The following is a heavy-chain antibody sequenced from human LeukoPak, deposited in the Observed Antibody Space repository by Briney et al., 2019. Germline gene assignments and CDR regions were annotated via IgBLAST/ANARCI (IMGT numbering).Heavy chain of an antibody. CDR1: GFTVSSNY. D-gene: IGHD6-13*01. Sequence: GGSLRLSCAASGFTVSSNYMSWVRQAPGKGLEWVSVIYSGGSTYYADSVKGRFTISRDNSKNTLYLQMNSLRAEDTAVYYCARDDSSWSGLDYWGQGTLVTVSS. J-gene: IGHJ4*02. CDR2: IYSGGST. V-gene: IGHV3-53*01. CDR3: ARDDSSWSGLDY.